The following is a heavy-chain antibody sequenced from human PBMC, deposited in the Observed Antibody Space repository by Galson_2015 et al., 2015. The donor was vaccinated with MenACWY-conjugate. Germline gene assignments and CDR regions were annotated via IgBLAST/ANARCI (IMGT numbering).Heavy chain of an antibody. D-gene: IGHD6-13*01. J-gene: IGHJ4*02. CDR3: AREPTVTAVGDFDY. CDR2: IYYSGST. V-gene: IGHV4-39*02. CDR1: GGSISSSNNY. Sequence: LSLTCTVSGGSISSSNNYWGWIRPPPGKGLEWIGSIYYSGSTYYNSSLKSRVTMSVDTSKNQFSLNLSSMTAADTAVYYCAREPTVTAVGDFDYWGQGAPVTVSS.